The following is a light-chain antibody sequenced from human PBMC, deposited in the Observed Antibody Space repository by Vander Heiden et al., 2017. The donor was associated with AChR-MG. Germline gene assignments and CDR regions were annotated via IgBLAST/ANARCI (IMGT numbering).Light chain of an antibody. CDR3: QQGHTTPWG. CDR1: RSISNY. CDR2: AAS. J-gene: IGKJ1*01. Sequence: DIQITHSPSPLPSSAGDRFTITCRASRSISNYLNWYQQKPGKAPKLLIYAASSLQSGVPSRFSGSGSGTDFTLTISSLQPEDFATYYCQQGHTTPWGFGQGTKVEVK. V-gene: IGKV1-39*01.